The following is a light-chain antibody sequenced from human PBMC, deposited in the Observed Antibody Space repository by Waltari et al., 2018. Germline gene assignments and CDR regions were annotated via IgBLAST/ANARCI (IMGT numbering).Light chain of an antibody. Sequence: QSALTQPASLSGSLGQSITIPCPGTSSAVGGDLLVSWFQPHPGKAPKLMTYEVTKRPSGVSNRFSGSKSGNTASLTISGLQAEDEANYYCSSYTTSSVIFGGGTKLTVL. CDR1: SSAVGGDLL. J-gene: IGLJ2*01. CDR2: EVT. CDR3: SSYTTSSVI. V-gene: IGLV2-14*01.